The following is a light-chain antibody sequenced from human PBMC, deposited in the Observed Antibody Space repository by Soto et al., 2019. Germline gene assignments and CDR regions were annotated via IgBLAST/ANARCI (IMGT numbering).Light chain of an antibody. CDR1: SSNIGSNY. CDR2: RNN. J-gene: IGLJ1*01. CDR3: AAWDDSARV. V-gene: IGLV1-47*01. Sequence: QSVLTQPPSASGTPGQRVTISCSGSSSNIGSNYVYWYQQLPGTAPKLLIYRNNQRPSGVPDRFSGSKSGTSASLAISGLRSEDEAEYYCAAWDDSARVFGTGTKLTVL.